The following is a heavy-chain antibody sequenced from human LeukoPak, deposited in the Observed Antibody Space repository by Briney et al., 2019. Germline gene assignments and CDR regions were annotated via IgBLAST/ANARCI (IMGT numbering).Heavy chain of an antibody. CDR2: VYYSGST. CDR1: GGSISSDY. CDR3: ASSYRSSWKTNSYYFAMDV. V-gene: IGHV4-59*01. D-gene: IGHD6-13*01. Sequence: PSETLSLTCTVSGGSISSDYWSWIRQPPGKGLEWIGYVYYSGSTNYNPSLKSRVTISVDTSKNQFSLKLSSVTAADTAVYYCASSYRSSWKTNSYYFAMDVWGQGTTVTVSS. J-gene: IGHJ6*02.